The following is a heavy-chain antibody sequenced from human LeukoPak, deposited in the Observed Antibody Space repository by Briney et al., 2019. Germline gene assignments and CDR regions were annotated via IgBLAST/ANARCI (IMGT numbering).Heavy chain of an antibody. D-gene: IGHD3-9*01. CDR2: ISYDGSNK. CDR1: GFTFSSYA. Sequence: PGGSLRLSCAASGFTFSSYAMHWVRQAPGKGLEWVAVISYDGSNKYYADSVKGRFTISRDNSKNTLYLQMNSLRAEDTVVYYCARGRERYFDWWGHFDYWGQGTLVTVSS. V-gene: IGHV3-30-3*01. J-gene: IGHJ4*02. CDR3: ARGRERYFDWWGHFDY.